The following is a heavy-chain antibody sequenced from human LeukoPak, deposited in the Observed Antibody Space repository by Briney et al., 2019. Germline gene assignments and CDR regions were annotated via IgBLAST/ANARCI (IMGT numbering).Heavy chain of an antibody. CDR2: IYTSGST. CDR3: ARSGQSRVPNWFDP. J-gene: IGHJ5*02. V-gene: IGHV4-4*07. D-gene: IGHD3-10*01. Sequence: SETLSLTCTVSGGSISSYYWSWIRQPAGKGLEWIGRIYTSGSTNYNPSLKSRVTMSVDTSKNQFSLKLSSVTAADTAVYYCARSGQSRVPNWFDPWGQGTLVTVSS. CDR1: GGSISSYY.